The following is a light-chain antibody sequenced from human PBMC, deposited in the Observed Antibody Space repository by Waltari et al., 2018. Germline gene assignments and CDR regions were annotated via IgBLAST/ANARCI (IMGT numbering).Light chain of an antibody. V-gene: IGLV2-14*01. J-gene: IGLJ1*01. CDR1: STDVGAYNF. Sequence: QSALTQPASVSGSPGQSITISCTGSSTDVGAYNFVSWYQQHPGKVPNLILYDVGKRPSGISHRVSATKSGNTASLTISGLQEEDEGEYYCSSYTTSTTLLFGTGTRLTVL. CDR2: DVG. CDR3: SSYTTSTTLL.